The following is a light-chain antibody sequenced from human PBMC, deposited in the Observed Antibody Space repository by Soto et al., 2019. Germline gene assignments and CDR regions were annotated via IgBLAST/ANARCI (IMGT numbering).Light chain of an antibody. Sequence: QSVLTQPASVSGSPGQSIAISCTGTFSDVGGYDYVSWYQQHPDKVPKLMSYEVTNRASGVSNPFSGSKSGNTASLTISGLTPEDEADYYCSSHTRGSTRVFGSGTKVTVL. CDR2: EVT. CDR1: FSDVGGYDY. J-gene: IGLJ1*01. CDR3: SSHTRGSTRV. V-gene: IGLV2-14*01.